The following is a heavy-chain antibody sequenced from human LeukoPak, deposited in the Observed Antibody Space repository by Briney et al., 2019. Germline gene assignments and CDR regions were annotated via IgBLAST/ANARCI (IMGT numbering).Heavy chain of an antibody. CDR2: MNPNSGNT. J-gene: IGHJ5*02. D-gene: IGHD3-22*01. V-gene: IGHV1-8*01. CDR1: GYTFTSYD. Sequence: ASVKVSCKASGYTFTSYDINWVRQAPGQGLEWMGWMNPNSGNTGYAQKFQGGVTMTRNTSISTAYMELSSLRSEDTAVYYCARAVVYDSSMLYASNWFDPWGQGTLVTVSS. CDR3: ARAVVYDSSMLYASNWFDP.